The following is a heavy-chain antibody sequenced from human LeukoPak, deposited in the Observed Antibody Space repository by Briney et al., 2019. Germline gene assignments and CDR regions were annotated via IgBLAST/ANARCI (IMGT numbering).Heavy chain of an antibody. D-gene: IGHD2-15*01. J-gene: IGHJ4*02. CDR3: ASDCSGGSCYFDY. CDR1: GFTFSDYY. V-gene: IGHV3-23*01. Sequence: GGSLRLSCAASGFTFSDYYMSWVRQAPGKGLEWVSAISGSGGSTYYADSVKGRFTISRDNSKNTLYLQMNSLRAEDTAVYYCASDCSGGSCYFDYWGQGTLVTVSS. CDR2: ISGSGGST.